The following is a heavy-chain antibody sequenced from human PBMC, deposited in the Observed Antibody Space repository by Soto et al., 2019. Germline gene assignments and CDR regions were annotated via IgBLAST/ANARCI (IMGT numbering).Heavy chain of an antibody. V-gene: IGHV1-46*01. CDR1: GHTFSNYY. D-gene: IGHD2-2*01. Sequence: ASVKVSCKTSGHTFSNYYINWVRQAPGQGLEWMGRINPSGGGTSYAQKFQGRVTMTRVTSTSTVYMDLSSLRSEDTAVYYCARSQEVVVVPAAPIDYWGQGTLVTVSS. CDR2: INPSGGGT. CDR3: ARSQEVVVVPAAPIDY. J-gene: IGHJ4*02.